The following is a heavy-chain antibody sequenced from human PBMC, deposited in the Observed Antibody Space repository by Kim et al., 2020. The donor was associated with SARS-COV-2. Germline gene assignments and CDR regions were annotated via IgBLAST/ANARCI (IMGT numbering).Heavy chain of an antibody. Sequence: HTCGVTISVDTSKNQLSLKLSSVTAADTAVYYCARDLGYSGYDWVWFDPWGQGTLVTVSS. D-gene: IGHD5-12*01. CDR3: ARDLGYSGYDWVWFDP. V-gene: IGHV4-59*01. J-gene: IGHJ5*02.